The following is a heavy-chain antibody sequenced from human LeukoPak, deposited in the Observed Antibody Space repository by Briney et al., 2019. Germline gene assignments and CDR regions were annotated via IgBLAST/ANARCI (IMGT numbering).Heavy chain of an antibody. J-gene: IGHJ3*02. CDR1: GFTFSSYG. V-gene: IGHV3-30*02. CDR3: AKDVDWTNTAFDI. CDR2: IRYDGSNK. Sequence: GGSLRLSCAASGFTFSSYGMHWVRQAPGKGLEWVAFIRYDGSNKYYADSVKGRFAISRDNSKNTLYLQMNSLRAEDTAVYYCAKDVDWTNTAFDIWGQGTMVTVSS. D-gene: IGHD1-1*01.